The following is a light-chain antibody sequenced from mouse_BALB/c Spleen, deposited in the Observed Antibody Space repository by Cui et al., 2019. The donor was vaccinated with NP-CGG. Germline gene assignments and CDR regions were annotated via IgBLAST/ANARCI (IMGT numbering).Light chain of an antibody. CDR1: NGAVTTSNY. Sequence: QAVVTQESTITKSPGETVTRPCRSSNGAVTTSNYANWVQEKPDHLFTGLIGGTNNRAPGVPARFSGSLIGDKAALTITGAQTEDEAIYFCALWYSNHWVFGGGTKLTVL. CDR2: GTN. J-gene: IGLJ1*01. V-gene: IGLV1*01. CDR3: ALWYSNHWV.